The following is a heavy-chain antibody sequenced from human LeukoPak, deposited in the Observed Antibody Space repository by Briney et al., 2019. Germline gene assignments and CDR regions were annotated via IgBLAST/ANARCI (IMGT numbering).Heavy chain of an antibody. CDR1: GGSISSSSYY. V-gene: IGHV4-39*01. J-gene: IGHJ3*02. D-gene: IGHD1-26*01. Sequence: SETLSLTCTVSGGSISSSSYYWGWIRQPPGKGLEWLGTIYYSGSTYYNPSLKSRVTISVDTPKNQFSLKLSSVTAADTAVYYCARLGATDAFDIWGQGTMVTVSS. CDR2: IYYSGST. CDR3: ARLGATDAFDI.